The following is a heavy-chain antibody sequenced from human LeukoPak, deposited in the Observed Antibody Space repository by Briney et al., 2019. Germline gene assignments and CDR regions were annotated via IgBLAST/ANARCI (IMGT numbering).Heavy chain of an antibody. Sequence: GGSLRLSCAASGFSFSSYVMSWVRQASGKGLEWVANIKQDGSEKTYVDSVKGRFTISRDNAKNSLYLQIDSLSAEDTAVYYCARDPIQYSSSHPLDYWGQGTLVTVSS. D-gene: IGHD6-6*01. CDR1: GFSFSSYV. CDR2: IKQDGSEK. CDR3: ARDPIQYSSSHPLDY. V-gene: IGHV3-7*01. J-gene: IGHJ4*02.